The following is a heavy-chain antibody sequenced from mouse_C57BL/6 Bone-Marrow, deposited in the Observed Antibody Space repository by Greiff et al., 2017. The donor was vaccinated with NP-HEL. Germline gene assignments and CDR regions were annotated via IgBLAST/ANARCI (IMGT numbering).Heavy chain of an antibody. CDR3: ARSGGVRAMDY. Sequence: QVQLQQPGAELVRPGTSVKLSCKASGYTFTSYWMHWVKQRPGQGLEWIGVIDPSDSYTNYNQKFKGKATLTVDTSSSTAYMQLSSLTSEDSAVYCCARSGGVRAMDYWGQGTSVTVSS. J-gene: IGHJ4*01. CDR1: GYTFTSYW. D-gene: IGHD2-2*01. V-gene: IGHV1-59*01. CDR2: IDPSDSYT.